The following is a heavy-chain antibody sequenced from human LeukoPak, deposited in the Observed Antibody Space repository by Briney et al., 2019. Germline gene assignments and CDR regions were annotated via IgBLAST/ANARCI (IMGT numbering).Heavy chain of an antibody. V-gene: IGHV1-2*06. Sequence: GASVKVSCRASGYTFTGYYMHWVRQAPGQGLEWMGRINPNSGGTNYAQKFQGRVTMTRDTSISTAYMELSRLRSDDTAVYYCARSDWTGTSVGLDWGQGTLVTVSS. CDR3: ARSDWTGTSVGLD. D-gene: IGHD1-1*01. CDR2: INPNSGGT. J-gene: IGHJ4*02. CDR1: GYTFTGYY.